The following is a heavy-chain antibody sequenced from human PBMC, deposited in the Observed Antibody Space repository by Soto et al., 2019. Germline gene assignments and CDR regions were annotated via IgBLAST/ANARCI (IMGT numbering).Heavy chain of an antibody. CDR3: ARGSYYDFWSGYYSPYYYYGMDV. J-gene: IGHJ6*02. D-gene: IGHD3-3*01. V-gene: IGHV1-8*01. Sequence: GASVKVSCKASGYTFTSYDINWVRQATGQGLEWMGWMNPNSGNTGYAQKFQGRVTMTRNTSISTAYMELSSLRSEDTAVYYCARGSYYDFWSGYYSPYYYYGMDVWGQGTTVTVSS. CDR2: MNPNSGNT. CDR1: GYTFTSYD.